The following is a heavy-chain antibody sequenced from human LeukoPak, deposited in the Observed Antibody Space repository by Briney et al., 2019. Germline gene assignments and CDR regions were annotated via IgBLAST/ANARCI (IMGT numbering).Heavy chain of an antibody. Sequence: PWGSLRLSCAASGFTFAIHAMTWVRQAPGKGQESGSGISGDGASTHYAESVKGQFTISRDNSQNTLFLQMNSLRVEDTAIYYCAKDSYVSGRPLHAFDVWGQGTMVTVSS. J-gene: IGHJ3*01. D-gene: IGHD3-10*01. CDR1: GFTFAIHA. V-gene: IGHV3-23*01. CDR3: AKDSYVSGRPLHAFDV. CDR2: ISGDGAST.